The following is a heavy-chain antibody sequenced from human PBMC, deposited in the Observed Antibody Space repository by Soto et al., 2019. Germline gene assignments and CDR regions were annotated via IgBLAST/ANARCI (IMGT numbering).Heavy chain of an antibody. J-gene: IGHJ6*03. V-gene: IGHV4-34*01. CDR2: INHSGST. CDR1: GGSFSGYY. CDR3: ARGPSTAYCSSTSCYDPPYYYYYMDV. Sequence: SETLSLTCAVYGGSFSGYYWSWIRQPPGKGLEWIGEINHSGSTNYNPSLKSRVTISVDTSKNQFSLKLSSVTAADTAVYYCARGPSTAYCSSTSCYDPPYYYYYMDVWGKGTTVTVSS. D-gene: IGHD2-2*01.